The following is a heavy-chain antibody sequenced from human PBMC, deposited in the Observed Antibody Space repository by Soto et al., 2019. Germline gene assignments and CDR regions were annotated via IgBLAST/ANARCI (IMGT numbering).Heavy chain of an antibody. CDR2: INSDGSST. CDR3: ARDEGYGYGVDY. D-gene: IGHD5-18*01. CDR1: GFTLSSHW. J-gene: IGHJ4*02. Sequence: EVQLVESGGSLVQPGGSLRLSCAASGFTLSSHWMHWVRQAPGKGLVWVSRINSDGSSTTYADSVKGRFTFSRDNAKNTLYLQMNSLRAEDTAIYYCARDEGYGYGVDYWGQGTLVTVSS. V-gene: IGHV3-74*01.